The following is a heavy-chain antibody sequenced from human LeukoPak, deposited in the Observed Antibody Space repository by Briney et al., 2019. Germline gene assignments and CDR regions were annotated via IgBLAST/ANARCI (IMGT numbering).Heavy chain of an antibody. CDR1: GGTFISYA. CDR3: ARGLAIFGVVIIPVRDYGMDV. Sequence: SVKVSCKASGGTFISYAISWVRQAPGQGLEWMGGIIPIFGTANYAQKFQGRVTITADESTSTAYMELSSLRSEDTAVYYCARGLAIFGVVIIPVRDYGMDVWGQGTTVTVSS. CDR2: IIPIFGTA. J-gene: IGHJ6*02. V-gene: IGHV1-69*13. D-gene: IGHD3-3*01.